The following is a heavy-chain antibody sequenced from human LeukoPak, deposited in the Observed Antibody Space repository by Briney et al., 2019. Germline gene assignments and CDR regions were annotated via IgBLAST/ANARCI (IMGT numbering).Heavy chain of an antibody. V-gene: IGHV3-48*03. CDR1: GFTLSSYA. J-gene: IGHJ1*01. Sequence: QPGGSLILSCAASGFTLSSYAMNWFRQAPGKGLEWISYISDTDSAVYYADSVKGRFTISRDNTKNSLYLQMNSLRVEDTAVYYCAGRLAYWGQGTLVTVSS. CDR3: AGRLAY. CDR2: ISDTDSAV.